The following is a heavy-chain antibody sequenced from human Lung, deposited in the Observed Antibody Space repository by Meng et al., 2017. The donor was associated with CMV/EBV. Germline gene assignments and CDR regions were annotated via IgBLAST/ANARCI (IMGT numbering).Heavy chain of an antibody. V-gene: IGHV3-66*02. CDR1: GFTVSSNY. CDR3: ARDPIEYSSSGADY. J-gene: IGHJ4*02. D-gene: IGHD6-6*01. Sequence: GESXKISCAASGFTVSSNYMSWVRQAPGKGLEWVSVIYSGGSTYYADSVKGRFTISRDNSKNTLYLQMNSLRAEDTAVYYCARDPIEYSSSGADYWGQGTLVTVSS. CDR2: IYSGGST.